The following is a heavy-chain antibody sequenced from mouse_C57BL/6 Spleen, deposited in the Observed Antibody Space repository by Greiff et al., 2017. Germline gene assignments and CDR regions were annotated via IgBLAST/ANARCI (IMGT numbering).Heavy chain of an antibody. CDR1: GFSLTSYG. V-gene: IGHV2-2*01. J-gene: IGHJ3*01. CDR3: ARFYDGYYEAWFAY. CDR2: IWSGGST. Sequence: VHLVESGPGLVQPSQSLSITCTVSGFSLTSYGVHWVRQSPGKGLEWLGVIWSGGSTDYNAAFISRLSISKDNSKSQVFFKMNSLQADDTAIYYCARFYDGYYEAWFAYWGQGTLVTVSA. D-gene: IGHD2-3*01.